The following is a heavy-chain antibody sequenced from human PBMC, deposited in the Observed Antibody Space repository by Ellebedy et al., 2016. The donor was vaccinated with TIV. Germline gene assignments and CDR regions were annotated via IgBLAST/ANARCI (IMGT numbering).Heavy chain of an antibody. CDR2: ISYDGSNK. D-gene: IGHD3-22*01. J-gene: IGHJ6*02. CDR3: ARLYYYDSSGYLGGMDV. V-gene: IGHV3-30-3*01. Sequence: GESLKISXAASGFTFSSYAMHWVRQAPGKGLEWVAVISYDGSNKYYADSVKGRFTISRDNSKNTLYLQMNSLRAEDTAVYYCARLYYYDSSGYLGGMDVWGQGTTVTVSS. CDR1: GFTFSSYA.